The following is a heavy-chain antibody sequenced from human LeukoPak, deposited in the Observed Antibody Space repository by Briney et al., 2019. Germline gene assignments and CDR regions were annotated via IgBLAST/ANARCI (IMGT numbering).Heavy chain of an antibody. Sequence: PSETLSLTCAVYGGSFSGYYWSWIRQPPGKGLEWIGSIYHSGSTYYNPSLKSRVTISVDTSKNQFSLKLTSVTAADTAVYYCASPGRGYSYGFGYWGQGTLVTVSS. D-gene: IGHD5-18*01. CDR2: IYHSGST. J-gene: IGHJ4*02. CDR3: ASPGRGYSYGFGY. CDR1: GGSFSGYY. V-gene: IGHV4-34*01.